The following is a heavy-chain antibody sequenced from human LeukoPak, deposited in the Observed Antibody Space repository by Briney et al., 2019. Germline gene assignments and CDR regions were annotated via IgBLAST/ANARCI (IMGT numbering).Heavy chain of an antibody. D-gene: IGHD3-3*01. CDR3: ARYDFWSGKRLDY. V-gene: IGHV3-11*01. Sequence: GGSLRLSCAASGFTFSDYYMSWIRQAPGKGLEGVSYISSSGSTIYYADSVKGRFTISRDNAKNSLYLQMNSLRAEDTAVYYCARYDFWSGKRLDYWGQGTLVTVSS. CDR1: GFTFSDYY. CDR2: ISSSGSTI. J-gene: IGHJ4*02.